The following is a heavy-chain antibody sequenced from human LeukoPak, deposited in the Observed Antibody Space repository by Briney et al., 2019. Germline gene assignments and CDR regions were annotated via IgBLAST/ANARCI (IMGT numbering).Heavy chain of an antibody. CDR2: ISSSSSTI. Sequence: GGSLRLSCAASGFTFSNYAMNWVRQAPGKGLEWVSYISSSSSTIYYADSVKGRFTISRDNAKNSLYLQMNSLRAEDTAVYYCAKEDSSSSDPFDYWGQGTLVTVSS. V-gene: IGHV3-48*01. J-gene: IGHJ4*02. CDR3: AKEDSSSSDPFDY. D-gene: IGHD6-6*01. CDR1: GFTFSNYA.